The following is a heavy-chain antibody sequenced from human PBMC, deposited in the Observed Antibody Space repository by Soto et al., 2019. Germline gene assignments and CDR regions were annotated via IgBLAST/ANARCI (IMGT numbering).Heavy chain of an antibody. V-gene: IGHV1-69*06. CDR3: PRGPHGGNTPGLDS. CDR2: IIPIVGTA. Sequence: QVQLVQSGAEVKKPGSSVKVSCKASGGTFSSYAISWVRQAPGQGLEWMGGIIPIVGTANYAQKFQGRVTITADKSTSTAYRELSTLRSEDTAVYYCPRGPHGGNTPGLDSWGQGSLVTVSS. CDR1: GGTFSSYA. J-gene: IGHJ4*02. D-gene: IGHD2-15*01.